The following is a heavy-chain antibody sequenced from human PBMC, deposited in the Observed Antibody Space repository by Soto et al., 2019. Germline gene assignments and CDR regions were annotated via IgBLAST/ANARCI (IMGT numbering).Heavy chain of an antibody. D-gene: IGHD6-13*01. V-gene: IGHV4-31*03. CDR1: GGSISSGGYY. CDR2: IYYSGST. J-gene: IGHJ6*02. Sequence: SETLSLTCTVSGGSISSGGYYWSWIRQHPGKGLEWIGYIYYSGSTYYNPSLKSRVTISVDTSKNQFSLRLSSVTAADTAVYYCARDLRGSSWYGSYYYYGMDVWGQGTMVTVSS. CDR3: ARDLRGSSWYGSYYYYGMDV.